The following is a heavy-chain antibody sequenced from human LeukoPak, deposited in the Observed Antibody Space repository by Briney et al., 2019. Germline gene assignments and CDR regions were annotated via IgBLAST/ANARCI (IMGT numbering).Heavy chain of an antibody. Sequence: PGGSLRLSCAASGFTLSSYAMHWVRQAPGKGLEWVAVISYDGSNKYYADSVKGRFTVSRDNSKNTLYLQMNSLRAEDTAVYYCARELLWFGTFHYYYYGMDVWGQGTTVTVSS. J-gene: IGHJ6*02. CDR3: ARELLWFGTFHYYYYGMDV. CDR1: GFTLSSYA. CDR2: ISYDGSNK. V-gene: IGHV3-30*04. D-gene: IGHD3-10*01.